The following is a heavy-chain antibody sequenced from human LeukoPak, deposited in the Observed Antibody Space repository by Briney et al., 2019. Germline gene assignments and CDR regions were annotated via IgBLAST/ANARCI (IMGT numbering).Heavy chain of an antibody. CDR3: ARSYGSGSNDY. D-gene: IGHD3-10*01. V-gene: IGHV4-4*07. CDR2: IYVGGST. Sequence: PSETLSLTCTVSGGSIGNYYWSWIRQPAGKGLEWIGRIYVGGSTNYNPSLKSRVSMSVDTSKNQFSLKLNSVTAADTAVYYCARSYGSGSNDYWGQGTLVIVSS. CDR1: GGSIGNYY. J-gene: IGHJ4*02.